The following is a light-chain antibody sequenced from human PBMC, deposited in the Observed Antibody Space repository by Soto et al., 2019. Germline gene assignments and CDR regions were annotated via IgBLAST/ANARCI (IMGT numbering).Light chain of an antibody. CDR2: EVS. CDR3: FSFTTDWTHV. V-gene: IGLV2-14*01. CDR1: SSDIGAYNY. J-gene: IGLJ1*01. Sequence: QSVLTQPASVSGSPGQSITISCTGSSSDIGAYNYVSWFQQYPGKAPKLIISEVSNRPSGVSNRFSGSESGTAASLTISGLQTEDEADYFCFSFTTDWTHVFGTGTRSPS.